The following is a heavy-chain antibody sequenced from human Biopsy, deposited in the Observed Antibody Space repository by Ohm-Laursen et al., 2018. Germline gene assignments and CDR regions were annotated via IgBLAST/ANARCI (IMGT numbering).Heavy chain of an antibody. CDR1: GYNFNAYY. Sequence: ASVKVSCKASGYNFNAYYMHWVRQAPGHGLEWMGIINPSVGSTDYAQKFRGRVTMTRDTSTSTVYMELISLRSDDTAVYYCAKGGHKAWLDSWGQGALVTVSS. CDR2: INPSVGST. V-gene: IGHV1-46*02. J-gene: IGHJ5*01. CDR3: AKGGHKAWLDS. D-gene: IGHD1-26*01.